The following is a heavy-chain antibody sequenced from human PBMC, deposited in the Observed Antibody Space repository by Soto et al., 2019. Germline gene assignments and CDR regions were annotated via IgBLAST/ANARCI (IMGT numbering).Heavy chain of an antibody. D-gene: IGHD2-8*02. J-gene: IGHJ5*02. CDR3: AKDIPGGIPPP. Sequence: SETLSLTCTVSGDSLSGYFWSWIRQPADKGLEWIGRIYGSGTTIYNPSLRGRVTISLDTSKNQFSLRLTSVTAADTAVYYCAKDIPGGIPPPWGHGNLVTVSS. CDR2: IYGSGTT. CDR1: GDSLSGYF. V-gene: IGHV4-4*07.